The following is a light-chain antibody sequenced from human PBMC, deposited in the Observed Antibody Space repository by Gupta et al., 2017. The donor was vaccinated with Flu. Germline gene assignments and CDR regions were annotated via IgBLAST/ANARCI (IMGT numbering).Light chain of an antibody. CDR3: QSYDSSNHWV. CDR1: SGSIASNY. Sequence: NFMLTQPHSVSDSPGKTVTISCTRSSGSIASNYVQWYQQRPGRAPTTVIYEYNQRPSGVPDRFSGSIDSSSNSASLTISGLEDEDEADYYCQSYDSSNHWVFGGGTKLTVL. V-gene: IGLV6-57*03. J-gene: IGLJ3*02. CDR2: EYN.